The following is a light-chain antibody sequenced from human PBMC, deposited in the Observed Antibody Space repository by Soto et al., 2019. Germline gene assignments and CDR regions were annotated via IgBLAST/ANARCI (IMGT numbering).Light chain of an antibody. CDR2: DVS. CDR3: SSYTSTSTPYV. Sequence: QSVLTQPASVSGSPGQSITISCTGTSSDIGYTNYVSWYQQHPGKAPKLMIYDVSNRPSGVSNRFSASKSGNTASLTISGLRTEDEADYYCSSYTSTSTPYVFGTGTKVTVL. J-gene: IGLJ1*01. CDR1: SSDIGYTNY. V-gene: IGLV2-14*03.